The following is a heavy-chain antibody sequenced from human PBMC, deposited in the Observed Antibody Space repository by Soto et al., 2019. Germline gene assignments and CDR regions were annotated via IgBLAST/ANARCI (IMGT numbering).Heavy chain of an antibody. CDR2: ISTDGSIT. Sequence: EVQLVESGGGLVQPGGSLRLSCAASGLIFSNYKMHWVRQAPGKGLVWVSGISTDGSITDYADSVKGRFTVSRDNAKNTLYLQMNSLRVDDTAVYYCARDTNGLHYWGQGTLVTVSS. CDR1: GLIFSNYK. CDR3: ARDTNGLHY. D-gene: IGHD2-8*01. J-gene: IGHJ4*02. V-gene: IGHV3-74*01.